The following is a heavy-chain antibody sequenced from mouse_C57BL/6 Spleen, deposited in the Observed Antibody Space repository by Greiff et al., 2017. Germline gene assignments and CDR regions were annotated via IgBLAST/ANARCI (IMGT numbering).Heavy chain of an antibody. D-gene: IGHD3-3*01. Sequence: DVKLVESGGGLVKPGGSLKLSCAASGFTFSDYGMHWVRQAPEKGLEWVAYISSGSSTIYYADTVKGRFTISRDNAKNTLFLQMTSLRSEDTAMYYCARGFLGGPPAWFAYWGQGTLVTVSA. CDR3: ARGFLGGPPAWFAY. V-gene: IGHV5-17*01. CDR2: ISSGSSTI. CDR1: GFTFSDYG. J-gene: IGHJ3*01.